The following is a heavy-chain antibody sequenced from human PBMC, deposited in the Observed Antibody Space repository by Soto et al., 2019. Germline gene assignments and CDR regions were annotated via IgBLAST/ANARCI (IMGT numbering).Heavy chain of an antibody. CDR3: ARGFPSMAYYGEYYFDK. Sequence: WGSLRLSCAAFGFTVVSNYMSCVRHSPLKGLEWVSVIYSGGSTYYADSVKGRFTISRDNSRNTLYLQTNSLRAEDTAVYYCARGFPSMAYYGEYYFDKWGQGTLVTVSS. J-gene: IGHJ4*02. V-gene: IGHV3-53*01. CDR1: GFTVVSNY. CDR2: IYSGGST. D-gene: IGHD3-10*01.